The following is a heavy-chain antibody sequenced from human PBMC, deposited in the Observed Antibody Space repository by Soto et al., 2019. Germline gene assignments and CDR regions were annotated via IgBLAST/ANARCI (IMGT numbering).Heavy chain of an antibody. CDR1: GFPFSSYG. Sequence: SGGSLRLSCAASGFPFSSYGMHWVRQAPGKGLEWVAVISYDGSNKYYADSVKGRFTISRDNSKNTLYLQMNSLRAEDTAVYYCAKSGWELISAFDIWGQGTMVTVSS. D-gene: IGHD1-26*01. V-gene: IGHV3-30*18. J-gene: IGHJ3*02. CDR2: ISYDGSNK. CDR3: AKSGWELISAFDI.